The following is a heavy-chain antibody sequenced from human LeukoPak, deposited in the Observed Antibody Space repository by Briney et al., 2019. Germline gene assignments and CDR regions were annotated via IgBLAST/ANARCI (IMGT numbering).Heavy chain of an antibody. CDR2: IYTSGST. Sequence: SETLSLTCTVSGGSISSYYWSWIRQPAGKGLEWIGRIYTSGSTNYNPSLKSRVTMSVDTSKNQFSLKLSSVTAADTAVYYCARGGKNYDFWSGYYFDDAFDIWGQGTVVTVSS. CDR3: ARGGKNYDFWSGYYFDDAFDI. J-gene: IGHJ3*02. CDR1: GGSISSYY. V-gene: IGHV4-4*07. D-gene: IGHD3-3*01.